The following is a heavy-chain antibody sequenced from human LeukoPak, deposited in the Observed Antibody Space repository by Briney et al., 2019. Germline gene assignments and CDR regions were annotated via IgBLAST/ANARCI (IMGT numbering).Heavy chain of an antibody. V-gene: IGHV4-39*07. CDR2: IYYSGST. D-gene: IGHD5-12*01. CDR1: GGSISTSSYY. Sequence: SETLSLTCTVSGGSISTSSYYWGWIRQPPGKGLECIGNIYYSGSTYYNPSLKSRVTISVDTSKNQFSLKLSSVTAADTAMYYCARVEDSGYDYRGYLDPWGQGTLVTVSS. J-gene: IGHJ5*02. CDR3: ARVEDSGYDYRGYLDP.